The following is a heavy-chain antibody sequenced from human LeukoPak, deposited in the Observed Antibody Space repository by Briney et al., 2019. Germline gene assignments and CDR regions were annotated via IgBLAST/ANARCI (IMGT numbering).Heavy chain of an antibody. CDR1: GFTFSSCA. Sequence: EGSLRLSCAASGFTFSSCAMSWVRQAPGKGLEWVSAISGSGGSTYYADSVKGRFTISRDNSKNTLYLQMNSLRAEDTAVYYCAKVWGSSGWYGYYYYGMDVWGQGTTVTVSS. CDR2: ISGSGGST. V-gene: IGHV3-23*01. J-gene: IGHJ6*02. CDR3: AKVWGSSGWYGYYYYGMDV. D-gene: IGHD6-19*01.